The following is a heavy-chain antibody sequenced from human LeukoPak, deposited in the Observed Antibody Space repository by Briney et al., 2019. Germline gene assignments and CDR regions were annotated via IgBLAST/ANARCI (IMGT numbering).Heavy chain of an antibody. CDR3: AKQLGYCSDGSCYFPY. CDR1: GFTFSSSA. Sequence: GGSLRLSCAASGFTFSSSAMSWVRQAPGKGLEWVSAISNNGGYTYYADSVQGRFTISRDNSKSALCLQMNSLRAEDTAVYYCAKQLGYCSDGSCYFPYWGQGTLVTVSS. D-gene: IGHD2-15*01. CDR2: ISNNGGYT. J-gene: IGHJ4*02. V-gene: IGHV3-23*01.